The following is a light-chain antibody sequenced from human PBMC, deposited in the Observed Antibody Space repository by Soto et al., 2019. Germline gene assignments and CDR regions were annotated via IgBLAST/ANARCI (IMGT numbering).Light chain of an antibody. V-gene: IGKV1-5*01. Sequence: DIQMTQSPSTLSASVGDRVTITCRASQSISSWFAWYQQKPGKAPKLLIYDASSLESGVPSRFSGSGSGTEFTRTIISLQPDDFATYYCQQYNSYSPYTFGQGTKLEIK. CDR2: DAS. CDR3: QQYNSYSPYT. J-gene: IGKJ2*01. CDR1: QSISSW.